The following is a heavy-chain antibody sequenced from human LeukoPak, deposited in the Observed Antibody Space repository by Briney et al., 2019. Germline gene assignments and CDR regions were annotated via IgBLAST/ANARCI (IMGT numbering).Heavy chain of an antibody. V-gene: IGHV1-46*01. CDR2: INPSGGST. D-gene: IGHD3-3*01. CDR1: GYTFTSYY. CDR3: ARGYYDFWSGYYADY. J-gene: IGHJ4*02. Sequence: GASVKVSCKASGYTFTSYYMHWVRQAPGQGLEWMGIINPSGGSTSYAQKFQGRVTMTRDMSTSTVYMELSSLRSEDTAVYYCARGYYDFWSGYYADYWGQGTLVTVSS.